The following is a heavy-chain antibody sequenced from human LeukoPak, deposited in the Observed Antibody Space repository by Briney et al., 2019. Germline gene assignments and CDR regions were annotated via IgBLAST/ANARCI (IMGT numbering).Heavy chain of an antibody. J-gene: IGHJ4*02. Sequence: GGSLRLSCAASGFTLSNYWMHWVRQAQGKGRVWVARINTDGSSTKYVDSVKGRFTISRDDAKSTLYLQMNSLRAEDTAVYYCARESSRGALEYWGQGILVTVSS. CDR2: INTDGSST. D-gene: IGHD6-6*01. CDR3: ARESSRGALEY. CDR1: GFTLSNYW. V-gene: IGHV3-74*03.